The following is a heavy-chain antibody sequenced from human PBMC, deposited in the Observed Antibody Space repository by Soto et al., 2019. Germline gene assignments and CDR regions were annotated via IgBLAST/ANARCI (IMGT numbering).Heavy chain of an antibody. CDR2: IYYSGST. Sequence: QVQLQESGPGLVKPSETLSLTCTVSGGSISSYYWSWIRQPPGKGLEWIGYIYYSGSTNYNPSLKSRVTISVDTSKTPFSLKLISVTAADTAVYYCARAWGEAFDYWGQGTLVTVSS. D-gene: IGHD3-16*01. CDR3: ARAWGEAFDY. J-gene: IGHJ4*02. CDR1: GGSISSYY. V-gene: IGHV4-59*01.